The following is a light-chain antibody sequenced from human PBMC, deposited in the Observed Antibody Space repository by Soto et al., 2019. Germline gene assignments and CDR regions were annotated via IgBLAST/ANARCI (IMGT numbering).Light chain of an antibody. J-gene: IGKJ2*01. Sequence: AIRMTQSPSSLSASTGDRVTITCRASQGISSYLAWYQQKPGKAPKLLIYSASSLQSGVPSRFSGSGSGTDFTLIISCLQAEDFATYYCQQYYSYPPYTFGQGTKLEIK. CDR3: QQYYSYPPYT. CDR2: SAS. CDR1: QGISSY. V-gene: IGKV1-8*01.